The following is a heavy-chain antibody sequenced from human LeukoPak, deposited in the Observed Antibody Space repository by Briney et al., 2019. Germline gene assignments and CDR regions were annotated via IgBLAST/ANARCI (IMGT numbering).Heavy chain of an antibody. CDR3: ASSRRGYSYGINNWFDP. J-gene: IGHJ5*02. CDR2: ISSSSSYI. D-gene: IGHD5-18*01. V-gene: IGHV3-21*01. Sequence: GGSLRLSCAASGFTFSSYSMNWVRQAPGKGLEWVSSISSSSSYIYYADSVKGRFTISRDNAKNSLYLQMNSLRAEDTAVYYCASSRRGYSYGINNWFDPWGQGTLVTVSS. CDR1: GFTFSSYS.